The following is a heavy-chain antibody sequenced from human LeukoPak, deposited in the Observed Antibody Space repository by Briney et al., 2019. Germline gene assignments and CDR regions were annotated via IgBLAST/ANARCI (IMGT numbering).Heavy chain of an antibody. CDR2: INHSGST. D-gene: IGHD3-22*01. Sequence: PSETLSLTCAVYGGSFSGYYWSWIRQPPGKGLEWIGEINHSGSTNYNPSLKSRVTISVDTSKNQFSLKLSSVTAADTAGYYCAGGGDSSGFVDWGQGTLVTVSS. J-gene: IGHJ4*02. CDR3: AGGGDSSGFVD. V-gene: IGHV4-34*01. CDR1: GGSFSGYY.